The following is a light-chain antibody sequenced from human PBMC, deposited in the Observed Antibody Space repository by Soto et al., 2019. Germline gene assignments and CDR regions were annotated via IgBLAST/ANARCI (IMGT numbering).Light chain of an antibody. CDR2: DAS. V-gene: IGKV1-5*01. Sequence: KMAQSPSAVSASVGYRVTITSGASQSISGWLAWYRQRPGKAPKLLIYDASSLESGVPSRFSGSGSGTEFTLTIGGLQPDDFATYCRHQYSGYSLSNFGPGTWWIS. CDR1: QSISGW. CDR3: HQYSGYSLSN. J-gene: IGKJ3*01.